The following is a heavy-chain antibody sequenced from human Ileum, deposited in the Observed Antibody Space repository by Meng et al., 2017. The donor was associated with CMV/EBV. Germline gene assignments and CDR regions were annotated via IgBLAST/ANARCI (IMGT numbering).Heavy chain of an antibody. Sequence: LGLACAASGFPFGACYMTWVRQAPGKGLEWVSYITGSGDIIYYADSVKGRFTISRDNAKSSLYLEINSLRAEDTAVYYCARGNYGFDYWGQGTLVTVSS. CDR1: GFPFGACY. CDR2: ITGSGDII. J-gene: IGHJ4*02. D-gene: IGHD4-17*01. V-gene: IGHV3-11*01. CDR3: ARGNYGFDY.